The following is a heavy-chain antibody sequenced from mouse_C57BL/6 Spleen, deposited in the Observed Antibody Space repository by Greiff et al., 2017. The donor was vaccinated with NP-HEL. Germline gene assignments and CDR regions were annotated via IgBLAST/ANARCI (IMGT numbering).Heavy chain of an antibody. J-gene: IGHJ4*01. D-gene: IGHD2-5*01. CDR2: IYPRSGNT. V-gene: IGHV1-81*01. Sequence: VQLVESGAELARPGASVKLSCKASGYTFTSYGISWVKQRTGQGLEWIGEIYPRSGNTYYNEKFKGKATLTADKSSSTAYMELRSLTSEDSAVYFCAGYSNYEGGYYAMDYWGQGTSVTVSS. CDR3: AGYSNYEGGYYAMDY. CDR1: GYTFTSYG.